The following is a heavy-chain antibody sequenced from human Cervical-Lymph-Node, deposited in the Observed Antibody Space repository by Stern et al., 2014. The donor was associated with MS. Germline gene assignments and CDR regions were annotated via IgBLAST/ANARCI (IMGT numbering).Heavy chain of an antibody. Sequence: VQLGESGADVKKPGASVRVSCKASGYTFSGFSMHWVRQAPGQGLEWMGWINPNNGGKKSAKKVQGRVTMTRDTSTSTAYMELSSLTADDTAVYYCARGRGHGYDFVFLSYWGQGTLVTVSS. CDR3: ARGRGHGYDFVFLSY. V-gene: IGHV1-2*02. J-gene: IGHJ4*02. CDR1: GYTFSGFS. D-gene: IGHD5-12*01. CDR2: INPNNGGK.